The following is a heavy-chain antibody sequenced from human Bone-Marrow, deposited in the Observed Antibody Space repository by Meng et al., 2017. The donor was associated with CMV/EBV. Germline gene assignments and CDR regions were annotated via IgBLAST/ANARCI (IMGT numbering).Heavy chain of an antibody. V-gene: IGHV3-23*01. J-gene: IGHJ6*02. CDR3: AKDRILCSGTSCYSRYYYDFGMDA. D-gene: IGHD2-15*01. Sequence: GGSLRLSCAASGFIFHDYAMAWVRQAPGKGLEWVSTISGGGRSTYYADSVKGRFTISRDNSKDTVFLQMNSLRAQDTAVYFCAKDRILCSGTSCYSRYYYDFGMDAWGLGNTVTVSS. CDR2: ISGGGRST. CDR1: GFIFHDYA.